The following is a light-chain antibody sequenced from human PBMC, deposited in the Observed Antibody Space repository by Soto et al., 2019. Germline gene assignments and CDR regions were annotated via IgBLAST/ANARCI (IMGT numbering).Light chain of an antibody. Sequence: ENLLTQYRGTLSLSPGERATLSCRASQSVTKNHLAWYQQKPGQAPSDLIYGASSRATGIPDRFSGSGSGTYFNLTIRRLEHDDSAVYYCHQHTGSPFAFGGGTKVEIK. V-gene: IGKV3-20*01. CDR3: HQHTGSPFA. CDR1: QSVTKNH. J-gene: IGKJ4*01. CDR2: GAS.